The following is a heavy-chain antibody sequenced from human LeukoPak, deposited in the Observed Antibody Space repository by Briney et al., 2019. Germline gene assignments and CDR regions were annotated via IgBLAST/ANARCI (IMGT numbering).Heavy chain of an antibody. J-gene: IGHJ4*02. D-gene: IGHD4-11*01. V-gene: IGHV1-18*03. CDR2: ISAYNGNT. CDR3: ARGGMSTVVDY. CDR1: GHTFTNYG. Sequence: ASVKVSCETSGHTFTNYGFTWVRQAPGQGLEWMGWISAYNGNTNYAQKLQGRVTMTTETTPSTDYMELRSLRSNDMGVYYCARGGMSTVVDYWGQGTLVTVSP.